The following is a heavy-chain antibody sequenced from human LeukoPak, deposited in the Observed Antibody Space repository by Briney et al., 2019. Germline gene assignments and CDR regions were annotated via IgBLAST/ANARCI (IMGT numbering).Heavy chain of an antibody. CDR2: INHSGST. D-gene: IGHD3-22*01. V-gene: IGHV4-34*01. Sequence: PSETLSLTCAVYCGSFSGYYWSWIRQPPGKGLEWIGEINHSGSTNYNPSLKSRVTISVDTSKNQFSLKLSSVTAADTAVYYCARADSSGLFDAFDIWGQGTMVTVSS. CDR3: ARADSSGLFDAFDI. CDR1: CGSFSGYY. J-gene: IGHJ3*02.